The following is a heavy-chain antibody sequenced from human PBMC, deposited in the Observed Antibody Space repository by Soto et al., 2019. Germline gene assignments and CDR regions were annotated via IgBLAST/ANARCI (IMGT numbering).Heavy chain of an antibody. CDR2: ISGSGGST. CDR3: AKARGYCSGGSCALDAFDI. J-gene: IGHJ3*02. V-gene: IGHV3-23*01. Sequence: GGSLRLSCAASGFTFSSYAMSWVRQAPGKGLEWVSAISGSGGSTYYADSVKGRFTISRDNSKNTLYLQMNSLRAEDTAVYYCAKARGYCSGGSCALDAFDIWGQGTMVTVSS. D-gene: IGHD2-15*01. CDR1: GFTFSSYA.